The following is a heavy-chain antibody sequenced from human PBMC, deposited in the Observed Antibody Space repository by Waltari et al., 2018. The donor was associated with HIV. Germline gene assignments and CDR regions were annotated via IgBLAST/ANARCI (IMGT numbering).Heavy chain of an antibody. CDR3: VQDGGRQLLMNYFDY. CDR1: GFSFRYYG. D-gene: IGHD2-8*01. Sequence: QVQLVESGGGVVQPGRSLRLSCATSGFSFRYYGMHWVRQTPGKGLEWVAAISDDDERETYYADSVRGRFTISRDTFKSMVYLQMDSLRREDTAVYYCVQDGGRQLLMNYFDYWGPGAVVTISS. CDR2: ISDDDERE. V-gene: IGHV3-30*18. J-gene: IGHJ4*02.